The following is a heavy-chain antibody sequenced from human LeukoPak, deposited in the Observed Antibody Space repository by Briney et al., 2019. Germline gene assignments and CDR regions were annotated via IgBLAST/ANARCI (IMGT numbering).Heavy chain of an antibody. CDR2: FSTSGSS. Sequence: SETLSLTCTVSGGSISSYYWSWIRQPAGKGLEWIGRFSTSGSSNYNPSLKSRVTMSVDTSMNHFSLKLSSVTAADTAVYYCARDSSGYSSNYDNWFDPWGQGTLVTVSS. D-gene: IGHD6-13*01. CDR1: GGSISSYY. CDR3: ARDSSGYSSNYDNWFDP. J-gene: IGHJ5*02. V-gene: IGHV4-4*07.